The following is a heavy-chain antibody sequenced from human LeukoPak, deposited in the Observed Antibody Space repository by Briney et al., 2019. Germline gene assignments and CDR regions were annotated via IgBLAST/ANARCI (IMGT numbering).Heavy chain of an antibody. CDR3: ARAPDTAIPYYYMDV. D-gene: IGHD5-18*01. CDR2: INHSGST. CDR1: GGSFSGYY. V-gene: IGHV4-34*01. Sequence: SETLSLTCAVYGGSFSGYYWSWIRQPPGKGLEWIGEINHSGSTNYNPSLKSRVTISLEKSKNHFSLRVNSLVAADTAIYYCARAPDTAIPYYYMDVWGKGTTVTVSS. J-gene: IGHJ6*03.